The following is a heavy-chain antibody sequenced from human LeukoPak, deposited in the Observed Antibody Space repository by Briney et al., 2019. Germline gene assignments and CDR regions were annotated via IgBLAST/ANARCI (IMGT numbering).Heavy chain of an antibody. CDR2: ISGSGGGT. V-gene: IGHV3-23*01. CDR3: AKATDYYDSSGYLDY. J-gene: IGHJ4*02. Sequence: GGSLRLSCAASGFTFSSYAMSWVRQAPGKGLEWVSAISGSGGGTYYADSVKGRFTISRDNSKNTLYLQMNSLRAEDTAVYYCAKATDYYDSSGYLDYWGQGTLVTVSS. CDR1: GFTFSSYA. D-gene: IGHD3-22*01.